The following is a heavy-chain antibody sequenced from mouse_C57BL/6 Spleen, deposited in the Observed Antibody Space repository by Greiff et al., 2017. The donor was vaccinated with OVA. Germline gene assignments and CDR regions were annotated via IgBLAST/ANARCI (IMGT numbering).Heavy chain of an antibody. CDR3: ARSFGNPYAMDY. D-gene: IGHD2-1*01. Sequence: QVQLQQSGADLAKPGASVKLSCKASGYTFTSYWMHWVNQRPGQGLEWIGYINPSSGYNKYNQKFKDKVTLTADKSSSTAYMQLSSLTYEDSAVYYCARSFGNPYAMDYWGQGTSVTVSS. CDR2: INPSSGYN. J-gene: IGHJ4*01. CDR1: GYTFTSYW. V-gene: IGHV1-7*01.